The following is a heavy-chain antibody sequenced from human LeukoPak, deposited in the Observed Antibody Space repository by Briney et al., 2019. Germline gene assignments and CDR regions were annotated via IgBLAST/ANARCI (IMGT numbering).Heavy chain of an antibody. V-gene: IGHV3-30*04. J-gene: IGHJ4*02. CDR3: ARGGDYDFWSGYSYYFDY. Sequence: PGGSLRLSCAASGFTFSSYAMHWVRQAPGKGLEWVAVISYDGSNKYYADSVKGRFTISKDNSKNTLYLQMNSLRAEDTAVYYCARGGDYDFWSGYSYYFDYWGQGTLVTVSS. CDR2: ISYDGSNK. CDR1: GFTFSSYA. D-gene: IGHD3-3*01.